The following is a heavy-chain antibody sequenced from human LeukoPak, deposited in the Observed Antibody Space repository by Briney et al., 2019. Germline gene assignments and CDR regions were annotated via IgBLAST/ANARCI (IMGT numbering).Heavy chain of an antibody. Sequence: SETLSLTCTVSGGSISSSSYYWGWIRQPPGKGLEWIGYIYYSGSTYYNPSLKSRVTISVDTSKNQFSLKLSSVTAADTAVYYCARARRSYSNYPWYMDVWGKGTTVTVSS. CDR2: IYYSGST. J-gene: IGHJ6*03. CDR1: GGSISSSSYY. V-gene: IGHV4-30-4*02. D-gene: IGHD4-11*01. CDR3: ARARRSYSNYPWYMDV.